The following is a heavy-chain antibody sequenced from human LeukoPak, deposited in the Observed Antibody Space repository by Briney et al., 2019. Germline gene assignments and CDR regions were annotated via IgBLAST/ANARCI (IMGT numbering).Heavy chain of an antibody. V-gene: IGHV3-30*18. D-gene: IGHD4-23*01. CDR1: GFTFRSYG. J-gene: IGHJ4*02. Sequence: PGGSLRLSCAASGFTFRSYGMHWVRQAPGKGLEWVAVISYDGSNKYYADSVKGRFTISRDNSKNTLYLQMNSLRAEDTAVYYCAKEGEYGGNSADYWGQGTLVTVSS. CDR2: ISYDGSNK. CDR3: AKEGEYGGNSADY.